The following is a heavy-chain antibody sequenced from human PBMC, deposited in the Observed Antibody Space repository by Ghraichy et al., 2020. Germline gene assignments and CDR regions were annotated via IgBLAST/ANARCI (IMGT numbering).Heavy chain of an antibody. D-gene: IGHD6-19*01. V-gene: IGHV2-5*01. CDR1: GFSLTSVGVG. CDR3: AHRRSGYRSGNGYFDL. Sequence: SGPTLVKPTQTLTLTCTFSGFSLTSVGVGVGWIRQPPGKALEWLALFYWNGQQAYSPSLKSRLTITKDNSKDQVVLTMANMDPMDTGTYYCAHRRSGYRSGNGYFDLWGAGTLVTVS. CDR2: FYWNGQQ. J-gene: IGHJ2*01.